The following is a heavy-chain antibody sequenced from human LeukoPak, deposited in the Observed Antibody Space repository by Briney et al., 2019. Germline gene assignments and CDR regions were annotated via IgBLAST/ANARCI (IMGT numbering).Heavy chain of an antibody. V-gene: IGHV4-34*01. D-gene: IGHD3-3*01. CDR1: GGSFRGYY. J-gene: IGHJ4*02. CDR2: INHSGST. Sequence: PSETLSLTCAFYGGSFRGYYWSWIRQPPGKGLEWIGEINHSGSTNYNPSLKSRVTISVDTSKNQFSLKLSSVTAADTAVYYCAVRGSLWSGYLRGKYYFDYWGQGTLVTVSS. CDR3: AVRGSLWSGYLRGKYYFDY.